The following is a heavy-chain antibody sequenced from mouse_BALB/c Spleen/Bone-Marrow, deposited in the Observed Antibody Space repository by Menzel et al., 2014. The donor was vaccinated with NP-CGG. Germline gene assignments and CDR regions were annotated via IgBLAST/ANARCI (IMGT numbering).Heavy chain of an antibody. CDR3: ARRGDIYYGSSAWFAY. V-gene: IGHV14-3*02. J-gene: IGHJ3*01. CDR2: IDPANGNT. D-gene: IGHD1-1*01. Sequence: EVMLVESGAELVKPGASVKSSCTASGFNIKDTYLHWVKQRPEQGLEWIGRIDPANGNTEYDPKFQGKATITADTSSNTAYLQLSSLTSEDTAVYYCARRGDIYYGSSAWFAYWGQGTLVTVSA. CDR1: GFNIKDTY.